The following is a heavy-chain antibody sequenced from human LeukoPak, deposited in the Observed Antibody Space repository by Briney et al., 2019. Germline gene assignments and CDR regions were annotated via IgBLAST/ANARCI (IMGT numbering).Heavy chain of an antibody. CDR3: ARDRGLEQGSDS. CDR2: INPNSGGT. V-gene: IGHV1-2*02. D-gene: IGHD1/OR15-1a*01. CDR1: GYTFTGYY. J-gene: IGHJ5*01. Sequence: ASVKVSCKASGYTFTGYYMHWVRQAPGQGLEWMGWINPNSGGTNYAQKFQGGVTMTRDTSISTAYMELSRLRSDDTAVYYCARDRGLEQGSDSWGQGTLVTVSS.